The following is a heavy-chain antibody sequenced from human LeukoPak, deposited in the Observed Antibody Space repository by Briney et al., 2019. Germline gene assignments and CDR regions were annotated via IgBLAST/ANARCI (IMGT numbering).Heavy chain of an antibody. CDR3: ARHSRSAYTGYENAFDI. CDR1: GDSISSSSYC. J-gene: IGHJ3*02. V-gene: IGHV4-39*01. CDR2: IYNSANT. D-gene: IGHD5-12*01. Sequence: PSETLSLTCTVSGDSISSSSYCWDWIRQPPGQGLEWIGNIYNSANTHYNPSLKTRITMSVDTSKTLFSLKLNSVTAADTGIYYCARHSRSAYTGYENAFDIWGQGTMVTVSS.